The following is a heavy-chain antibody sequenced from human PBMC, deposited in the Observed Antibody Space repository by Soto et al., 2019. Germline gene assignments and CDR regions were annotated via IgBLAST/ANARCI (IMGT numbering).Heavy chain of an antibody. J-gene: IGHJ4*02. CDR2: ISYDGSNK. CDR1: GFTFSSYG. CDR3: AKEFHGENYNYFDY. V-gene: IGHV3-30*18. Sequence: GGSLRLSCAASGFTFSSYGMHWVRQAPGKGLEWVAVISYDGSNKYYADSVKGRFTISRDNSKNTLYLQMNSLRAEDTAVYYCAKEFHGENYNYFDYWGQGTLVTVSS. D-gene: IGHD1-7*01.